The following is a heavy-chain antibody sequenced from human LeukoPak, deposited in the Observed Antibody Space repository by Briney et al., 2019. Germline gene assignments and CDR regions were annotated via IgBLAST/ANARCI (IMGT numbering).Heavy chain of an antibody. J-gene: IGHJ6*02. CDR1: GYTFTSYY. Sequence: ASVKVSCKASGYTFTSYYMHWVRQAPGQGLEWMGIINPSGGSTSYAQKFQGRVTMTRDTSTSTVYMELSSLRSEDTAVYYCARSKPYYYGSGTDYGMDVWGQGNTVTGSS. CDR2: INPSGGST. V-gene: IGHV1-46*01. D-gene: IGHD3-10*01. CDR3: ARSKPYYYGSGTDYGMDV.